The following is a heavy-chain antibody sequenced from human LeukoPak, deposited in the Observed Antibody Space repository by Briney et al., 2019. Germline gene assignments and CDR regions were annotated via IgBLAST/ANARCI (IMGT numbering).Heavy chain of an antibody. J-gene: IGHJ4*02. CDR3: GALSGTTPLGGV. Sequence: GSLRLSCAASGFTVRNNYMTWGRQAPGKGLEWVSLIYSDGTTQYADSVKGRFTISRDNSKNTLYLQMNSLRAEDTAVYYCGALSGTTPLGGVGGQGTLVTVSS. CDR2: IYSDGTT. CDR1: GFTVRNNY. D-gene: IGHD1-1*01. V-gene: IGHV3-66*01.